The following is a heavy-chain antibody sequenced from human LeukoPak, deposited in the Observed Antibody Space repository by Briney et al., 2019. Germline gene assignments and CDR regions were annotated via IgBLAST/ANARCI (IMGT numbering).Heavy chain of an antibody. CDR3: ARSVGSYYGDL. D-gene: IGHD3-22*01. V-gene: IGHV3-21*01. CDR2: ITSSSSFT. Sequence: GGSLRLSCAASGFTFSDHYMDWVRQAPGKGLDWVASITSSSSFTYYADSVKGRFTISRDNAKNSLYLQMNSLTVEDTAVYYCARSVGSYYGDLWGQGTLVTVSS. J-gene: IGHJ5*02. CDR1: GFTFSDHY.